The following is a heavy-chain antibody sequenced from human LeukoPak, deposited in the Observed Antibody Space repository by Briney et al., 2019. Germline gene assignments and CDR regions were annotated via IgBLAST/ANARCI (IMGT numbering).Heavy chain of an antibody. V-gene: IGHV3-30-3*01. D-gene: IGHD6-13*01. CDR3: ARDPRTSSTSRNYFES. J-gene: IGHJ4*02. Sequence: PGGSLRLSCAASGFTFTNYAMHWVRQAPGKGLEWVAVISVDGSNKFYAGSVRGRCTISRDNSKNTMSLQMDSLRGEDTAVYYCARDPRTSSTSRNYFESWSQGTLVTVYS. CDR2: ISVDGSNK. CDR1: GFTFTNYA.